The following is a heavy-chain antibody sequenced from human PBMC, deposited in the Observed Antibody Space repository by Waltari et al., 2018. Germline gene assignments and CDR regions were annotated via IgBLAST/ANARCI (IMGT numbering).Heavy chain of an antibody. Sequence: EVQLVESGGGLVQPGGSLRLSCAASGFTFSRFWLSWFRQAPGKGLEWVGNIYKDGTVTNYMDSVKGRFTTSRDNARNSLYLQMNSLRVDDTAVYYCVRDDDGGMGAVWGQGTTVIVSS. J-gene: IGHJ6*02. V-gene: IGHV3-7*01. CDR2: IYKDGTVT. D-gene: IGHD3-16*01. CDR3: VRDDDGGMGAV. CDR1: GFTFSRFW.